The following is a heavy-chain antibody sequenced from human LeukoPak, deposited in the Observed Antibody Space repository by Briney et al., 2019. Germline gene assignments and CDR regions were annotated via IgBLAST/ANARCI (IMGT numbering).Heavy chain of an antibody. D-gene: IGHD3-3*01. V-gene: IGHV4-39*01. CDR1: GGSISISSYY. CDR3: ASPAPTYYDFWSGDWYFDL. Sequence: SETLSLTCTVSGGSISISSYYWGWIRQPPGKGLEWIGSIYYSGSTYYNPSLKSRVTISVDTSKNQFSLKLSSVTAADTAVYYCASPAPTYYDFWSGDWYFDLWGRGTLVTVSS. CDR2: IYYSGST. J-gene: IGHJ2*01.